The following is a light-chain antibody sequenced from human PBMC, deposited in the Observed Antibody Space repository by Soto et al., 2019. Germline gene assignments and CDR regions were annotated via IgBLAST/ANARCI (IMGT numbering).Light chain of an antibody. Sequence: QSVLTQPASVSGSPGQSITISCTGTSSDVGGYNYVSWYQQHPGKAPKLLIYEVTNRPSGVSSRFSGSKSGNTASLTISGRQAEDEADYYCSSYTTSDTLVFGGGTKLTVL. J-gene: IGLJ3*02. CDR2: EVT. CDR1: SSDVGGYNY. CDR3: SSYTTSDTLV. V-gene: IGLV2-14*01.